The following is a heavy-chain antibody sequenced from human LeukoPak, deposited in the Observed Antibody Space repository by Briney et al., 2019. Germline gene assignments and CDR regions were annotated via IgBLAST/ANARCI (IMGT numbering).Heavy chain of an antibody. Sequence: PSETLSLTCTVSGGSISSYYWSWIRQPPGKGLEWIGYIYYSGSTNYNPSLKSRVTTSVDTSKNQFSLKLSSVTAADTAVYYCARDSRDGYPDWGQGTLVTVSS. CDR3: ARDSRDGYPD. V-gene: IGHV4-59*01. J-gene: IGHJ4*02. CDR2: IYYSGST. CDR1: GGSISSYY. D-gene: IGHD5-24*01.